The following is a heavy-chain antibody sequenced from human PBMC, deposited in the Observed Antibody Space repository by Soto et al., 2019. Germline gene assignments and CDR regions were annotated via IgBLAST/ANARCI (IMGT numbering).Heavy chain of an antibody. Sequence: WASVKVSCKASGGTFSSYAISWVRQAPGQGLEWMGGIIPIFGTANYAQKFQGRVTITADESTSTAYMELSSLRSEDTAVYYCASGGASAATRLAFASWGQGTLVTVSS. CDR1: GGTFSSYA. D-gene: IGHD2-15*01. CDR2: IIPIFGTA. V-gene: IGHV1-69*13. J-gene: IGHJ4*02. CDR3: ASGGASAATRLAFAS.